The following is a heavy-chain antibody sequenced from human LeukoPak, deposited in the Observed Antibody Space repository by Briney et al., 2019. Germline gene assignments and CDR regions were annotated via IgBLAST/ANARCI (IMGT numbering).Heavy chain of an antibody. Sequence: PGGSLRLSCAASGFTFSSYAMSWVRQAPGKGLEWVSAISGSGGSTYYADSVKGRFTISRDNSKNTLYLQMNSLRAEDTAVYYCAKDRGDYVWGSYRYNYFDYWGQGTLVTVSS. V-gene: IGHV3-23*01. CDR1: GFTFSSYA. CDR3: AKDRGDYVWGSYRYNYFDY. J-gene: IGHJ4*02. CDR2: ISGSGGST. D-gene: IGHD3-16*02.